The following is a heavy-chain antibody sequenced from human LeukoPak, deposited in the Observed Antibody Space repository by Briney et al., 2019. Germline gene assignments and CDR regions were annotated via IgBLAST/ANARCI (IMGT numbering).Heavy chain of an antibody. J-gene: IGHJ4*02. Sequence: GGSLRLSCAASGFTFSDYYMSWIRQAPGKGLEWVSYISSSGSTIYYADSVKGRFTISRDNAKNPLYLQMNSLRAEDTAVYYCARDGVMIAAAGLFDYWGQGTLVTVSS. CDR2: ISSSGSTI. V-gene: IGHV3-11*04. CDR3: ARDGVMIAAAGLFDY. CDR1: GFTFSDYY. D-gene: IGHD6-13*01.